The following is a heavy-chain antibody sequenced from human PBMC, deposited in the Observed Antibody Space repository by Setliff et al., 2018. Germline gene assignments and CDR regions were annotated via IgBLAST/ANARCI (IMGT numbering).Heavy chain of an antibody. Sequence: GGSLRLSCAASGFTFSSYAMHWVRQAPGKGLEWVAVISYDGSNKYYADSVKGRFTISRDNSKNTLFLQMSSLRAADTAVYYCVKGTNVVMVYTGFDHWGQGTLVTVSS. CDR2: ISYDGSNK. J-gene: IGHJ4*01. CDR1: GFTFSSYA. CDR3: VKGTNVVMVYTGFDH. V-gene: IGHV3-30*04. D-gene: IGHD2-8*01.